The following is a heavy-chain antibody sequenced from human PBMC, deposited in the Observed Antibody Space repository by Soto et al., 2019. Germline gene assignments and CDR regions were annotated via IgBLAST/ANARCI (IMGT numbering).Heavy chain of an antibody. CDR3: AKSSFRYYGMDV. V-gene: IGHV3-9*01. D-gene: IGHD6-13*01. CDR2: ISWNSGSI. Sequence: GGSLRLSCAASGFTFDDYAMHWVRQAPGKGLEWVSGISWNSGSIGYADSVKGRFTISRDNAKNSLYLQMNSLRAEDTALYYCAKSSFRYYGMDVWGQGTTVTVSS. J-gene: IGHJ6*02. CDR1: GFTFDDYA.